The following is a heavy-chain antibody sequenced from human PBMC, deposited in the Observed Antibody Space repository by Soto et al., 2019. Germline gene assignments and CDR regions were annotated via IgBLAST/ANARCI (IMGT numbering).Heavy chain of an antibody. D-gene: IGHD5-12*01. CDR1: GGSISSGDYY. CDR3: ARDNPGGYGFDY. V-gene: IGHV4-30-4*01. CDR2: IYYSGST. J-gene: IGHJ4*02. Sequence: PSETLSLTCTVSGGSISSGDYYWSWIRQPPGKGLEWIGYIYYSGSTYYNPSLKSRVTISVDTSKNQFSLKLSSVTAADTAVYYCARDNPGGYGFDYWGQGTLVTVSS.